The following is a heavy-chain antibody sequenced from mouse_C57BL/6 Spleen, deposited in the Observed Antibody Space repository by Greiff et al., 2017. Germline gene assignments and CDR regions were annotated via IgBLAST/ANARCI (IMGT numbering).Heavy chain of an antibody. Sequence: EVTLMESGGGLVKPGGSLKLSCAASGFTFSSYAISWVRQTPDKRLEWVATISDGGSYTYYPDNVKGRFTISRDNAKNNLYLQMSHLKSEDTAMYYCARGYSNYGYFDYWGQGTTLTVSS. CDR3: ARGYSNYGYFDY. D-gene: IGHD2-5*01. CDR1: GFTFSSYA. CDR2: ISDGGSYT. J-gene: IGHJ2*01. V-gene: IGHV5-4*03.